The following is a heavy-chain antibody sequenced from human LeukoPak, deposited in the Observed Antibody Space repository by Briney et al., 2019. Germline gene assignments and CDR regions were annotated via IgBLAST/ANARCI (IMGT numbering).Heavy chain of an antibody. J-gene: IGHJ4*02. V-gene: IGHV4-34*01. CDR1: GGSFRGYY. Sequence: SENLSLTCAVYGGSFRGYYWSWIRQPPGKELGWIGEINHSGSTNHNPTLKSRVTISVDTSKNQFSLKLSSVTAADTAVYYCATYDSSGYFRYFHYGGQGTLVTVSS. CDR2: INHSGST. D-gene: IGHD3-22*01. CDR3: ATYDSSGYFRYFHY.